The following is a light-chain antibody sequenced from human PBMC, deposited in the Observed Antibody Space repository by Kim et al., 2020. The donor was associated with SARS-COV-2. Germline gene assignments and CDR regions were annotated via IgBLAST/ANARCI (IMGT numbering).Light chain of an antibody. CDR1: TGAVPYGGHF. V-gene: IGLV7-46*01. J-gene: IGLJ3*02. Sequence: GGPVTFTCGSSTGAVPYGGHFPFGFQQKPGQVPRSLIYDTSNKQSWTPARFSGFLFGGKAALTLSNAQPEDEADYYCLLSYDGVRVFGGGTQLTVL. CDR3: LLSYDGVRV. CDR2: DTS.